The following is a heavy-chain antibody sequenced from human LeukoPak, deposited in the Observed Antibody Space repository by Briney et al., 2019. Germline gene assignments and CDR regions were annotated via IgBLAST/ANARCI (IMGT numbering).Heavy chain of an antibody. CDR1: GYTFTSYD. D-gene: IGHD5-12*01. CDR2: INPKSGNT. V-gene: IGHV1-8*03. J-gene: IGHJ6*03. CDR3: ARGPARYSGYDYALAGDNYYYYYMDV. Sequence: ASVKVSCKASGYTFTSYDINWVRQATGRGLERMGWINPKSGNTGYAQKFQGRVTITRNTSISTAYMELSSLRSEDTAVYYCARGPARYSGYDYALAGDNYYYYYMDVWGKGTTVTVSS.